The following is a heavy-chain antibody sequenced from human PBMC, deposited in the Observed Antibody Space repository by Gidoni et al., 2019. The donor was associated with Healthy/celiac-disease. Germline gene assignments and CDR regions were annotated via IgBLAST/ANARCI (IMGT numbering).Heavy chain of an antibody. Sequence: EVQLVESGGGLVQPGGSLRLSGAASGFTFSSYDLHWVRQATGKGLEWVSAIGTAGDTYYPGSVEGRFTISRENAKNSLYLQMNSLRAGDTAVYYCARGNSDILTGYPYYYYGMDVWGQGTTVTVSS. V-gene: IGHV3-13*04. D-gene: IGHD3-9*01. CDR3: ARGNSDILTGYPYYYYGMDV. CDR1: GFTFSSYD. J-gene: IGHJ6*02. CDR2: IGTAGDT.